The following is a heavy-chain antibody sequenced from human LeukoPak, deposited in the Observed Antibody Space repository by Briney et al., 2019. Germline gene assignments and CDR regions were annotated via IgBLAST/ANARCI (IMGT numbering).Heavy chain of an antibody. CDR3: TTGNWGSFSY. Sequence: PGGSLTPPCAASGFTFSNAWMNWVRQAPGKGLEWVGRIKSKTDGGTTDYAAPVKGRFTISRDDSRHTLYLQVNSLKTEDTAVYYCTTGNWGSFSYWGQGSLVTVSS. D-gene: IGHD7-27*01. V-gene: IGHV3-15*01. J-gene: IGHJ4*02. CDR2: IKSKTDGGTT. CDR1: GFTFSNAW.